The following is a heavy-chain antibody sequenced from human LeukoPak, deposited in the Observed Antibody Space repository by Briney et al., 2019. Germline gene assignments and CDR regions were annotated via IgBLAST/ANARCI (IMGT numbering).Heavy chain of an antibody. CDR1: GFTFSSYW. J-gene: IGHJ4*02. D-gene: IGHD6-13*01. Sequence: GGSLRLSCAASGFTFSSYWMSWVRQAPGKGLEWVANIKQDGREKYYVDSVKGRFTISRDNAKNSLYLPMTGLRAEDTAVYYCARDLMGIAYRGAFYYWGQGTLVTVSS. V-gene: IGHV3-7*03. CDR2: IKQDGREK. CDR3: ARDLMGIAYRGAFYY.